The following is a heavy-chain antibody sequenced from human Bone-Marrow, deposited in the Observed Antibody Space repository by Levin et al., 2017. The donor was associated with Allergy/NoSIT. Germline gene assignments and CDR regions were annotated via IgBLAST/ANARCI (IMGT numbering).Heavy chain of an antibody. CDR1: GFSFSSYS. Sequence: PGGSLRLSCVASGFSFSSYSMSWVRQAPGKGLEWVSDMSGSGDISHYADSVKGRFTISRDNSKNTVYLQMNSLRPEDTAIYYCSKGNANNGWLQHDYWGQGTLVTVSS. CDR2: MSGSGDIS. D-gene: IGHD2-8*01. V-gene: IGHV3-23*01. J-gene: IGHJ4*02. CDR3: SKGNANNGWLQHDY.